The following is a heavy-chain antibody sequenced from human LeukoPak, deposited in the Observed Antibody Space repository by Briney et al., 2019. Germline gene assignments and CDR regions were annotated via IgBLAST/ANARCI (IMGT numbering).Heavy chain of an antibody. D-gene: IGHD3-10*01. V-gene: IGHV3-30*02. CDR3: AKPQGGFGELLYYFDY. CDR2: IRYDGSNK. J-gene: IGHJ4*02. Sequence: GGSLRLSCAASGFTFSSYGMHWVRQAPGKGLEWVAFIRYDGSNKYYADSVKGRFTISRDNSKNTLYLQMNSLRAEDTAVYYCAKPQGGFGELLYYFDYWGQGTLVTVSS. CDR1: GFTFSSYG.